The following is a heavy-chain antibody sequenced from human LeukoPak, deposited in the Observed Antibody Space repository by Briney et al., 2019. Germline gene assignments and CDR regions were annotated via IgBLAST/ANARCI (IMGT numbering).Heavy chain of an antibody. J-gene: IGHJ6*02. CDR1: GFTFSSYC. CDR2: INSDGSST. Sequence: GGSVRLSCAASGFTFSSYCMHWVRQAPGKGLVWVSRINSDGSSTSYADSVKGRFTISRDNAKNTLYLQMNSLRAEDTAVYYCARGRLRFLEWLTYYYYGMDVWGQGTTVTVSS. V-gene: IGHV3-74*01. D-gene: IGHD3-3*01. CDR3: ARGRLRFLEWLTYYYYGMDV.